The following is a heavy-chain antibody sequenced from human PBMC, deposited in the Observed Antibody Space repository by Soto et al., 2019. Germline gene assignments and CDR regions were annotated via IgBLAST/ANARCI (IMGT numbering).Heavy chain of an antibody. J-gene: IGHJ3*02. CDR1: GYTFTSYG. D-gene: IGHD3-22*01. CDR2: ISAYNGNT. Sequence: ASVKVSCKASGYTFTSYGISWVRQAPGQGLEWMGWISAYNGNTNYAQKLQGRVTMTTDTSTSTAYTELRSLRSDDTAVYYCARGNPYYYDSSGSRYPFDIWGQGTMVTVSS. V-gene: IGHV1-18*01. CDR3: ARGNPYYYDSSGSRYPFDI.